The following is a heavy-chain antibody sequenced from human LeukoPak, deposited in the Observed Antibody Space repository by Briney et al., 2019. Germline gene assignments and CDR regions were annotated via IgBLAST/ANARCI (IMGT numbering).Heavy chain of an antibody. D-gene: IGHD2-15*01. Sequence: PGGSLRLSCAASGFTFSSYGMHWVRQAPGKGLEWVAVISYDGSNKYYADSVKGRFTISRDNSKNTLYLQMNSLRAEDTAVYYCARDRIARAMDVWGKGTTVTVSS. CDR1: GFTFSSYG. CDR3: ARDRIARAMDV. CDR2: ISYDGSNK. V-gene: IGHV3-30*03. J-gene: IGHJ6*04.